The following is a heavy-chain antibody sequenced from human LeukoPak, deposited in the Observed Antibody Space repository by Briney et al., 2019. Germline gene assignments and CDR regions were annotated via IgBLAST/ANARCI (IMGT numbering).Heavy chain of an antibody. V-gene: IGHV3-74*03. J-gene: IGHJ4*02. CDR3: TRDSAGLDY. CDR2: INGDATIT. D-gene: IGHD1-14*01. Sequence: GGSLRLSCVASGFTFRSHFMHWVGQAPGKGLMWVSRINGDATITTYTDSVKGRFTISRDNARNTVYLQMNNLRGEDTGVYYCTRDSAGLDYWGQGARVTVSS. CDR1: GFTFRSHF.